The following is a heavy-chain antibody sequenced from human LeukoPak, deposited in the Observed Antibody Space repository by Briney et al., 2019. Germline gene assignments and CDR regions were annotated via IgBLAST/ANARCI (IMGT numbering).Heavy chain of an antibody. CDR2: ISAYNGNT. Sequence: GASVKVSCKASGYTFTSYGISWVRQAPGQGLEWMGWISAYNGNTNYAQKLQGRVTMTRDTSTSTVYMELSSLRSEDTAVYYCARKREQLAYCGGDCYSDFDYWGQGTLVTVSS. J-gene: IGHJ4*02. V-gene: IGHV1-18*01. D-gene: IGHD2-21*01. CDR3: ARKREQLAYCGGDCYSDFDY. CDR1: GYTFTSYG.